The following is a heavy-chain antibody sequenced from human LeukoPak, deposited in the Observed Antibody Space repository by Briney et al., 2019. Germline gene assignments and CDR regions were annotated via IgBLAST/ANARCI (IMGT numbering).Heavy chain of an antibody. Sequence: TGGSLRLSCAASGFTFSNCWMHWVRRAPGKGLEWVANIKQDGSEEYYVDSVKGRFTISRDNAKNSLYLQMNSLRAEDTAVYYCARRYFDYWGQGILVTVSS. J-gene: IGHJ4*02. CDR1: GFTFSNCW. CDR3: ARRYFDY. V-gene: IGHV3-7*03. CDR2: IKQDGSEE.